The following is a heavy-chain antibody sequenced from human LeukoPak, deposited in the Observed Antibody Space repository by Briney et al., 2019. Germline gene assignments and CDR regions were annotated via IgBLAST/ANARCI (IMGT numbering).Heavy chain of an antibody. D-gene: IGHD3-16*01. CDR3: ARVRVGEVTPSYYYYYMDV. Sequence: GGSLRLSCAASGFTFSSYSMNWVRQAPGKGLEWVSSIISSSNYIYYADSVKGRFTISRDNAKNSLYLQMNSLRAEDTAVYYCARVRVGEVTPSYYYYYMDVWGKGTTVTVSS. J-gene: IGHJ6*03. CDR1: GFTFSSYS. V-gene: IGHV3-21*01. CDR2: IISSSNYI.